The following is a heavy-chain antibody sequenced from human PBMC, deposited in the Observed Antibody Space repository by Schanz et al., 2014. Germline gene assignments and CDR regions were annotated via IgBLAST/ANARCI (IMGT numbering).Heavy chain of an antibody. CDR1: GGTFSSYT. CDR3: ARDRVSFVRGPLGVD. J-gene: IGHJ4*02. D-gene: IGHD3-10*01. V-gene: IGHV1-18*01. CDR2: ISGYNGDT. Sequence: QVQLVQSGAEVMKPGSSVKVSCKASGGTFSSYTINWVRQAPGQGPEWMGWISGYNGDTNYAPKFQDRVTMTTDTSTGITSLELRNLKSDDTAVYYCARDRVSFVRGPLGVDWGQGTQVIVSS.